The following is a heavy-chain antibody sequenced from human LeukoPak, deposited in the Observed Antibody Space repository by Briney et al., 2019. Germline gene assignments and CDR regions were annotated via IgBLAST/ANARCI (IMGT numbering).Heavy chain of an antibody. CDR2: IYPGESDT. Sequence: PGESLQISGQGSGSIFTSYWIGGVRQLTGKGVEWMGIIYPGESDTRDSPSWQGQVTILADKSISTSYLQWSSLKASDTAMYYCARHGYCGGDCYSWHFDYWGQGTLVTVSS. D-gene: IGHD2-21*01. V-gene: IGHV5-51*01. J-gene: IGHJ4*02. CDR1: GSIFTSYW. CDR3: ARHGYCGGDCYSWHFDY.